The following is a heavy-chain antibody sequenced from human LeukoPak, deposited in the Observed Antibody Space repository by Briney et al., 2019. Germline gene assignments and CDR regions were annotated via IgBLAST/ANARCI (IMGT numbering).Heavy chain of an antibody. V-gene: IGHV3-21*01. D-gene: IGHD1-26*01. CDR3: ATLMWELPGY. Sequence: GGSLRLSCAASGFIFSSYSMNWVRQAPGKELEWVSSISSSSSYIYYADSVKGRFTISRDNAKNSLYLQMNSLRAEDTAVYYCATLMWELPGYWGQGTLVTVSS. CDR2: ISSSSSYI. CDR1: GFIFSSYS. J-gene: IGHJ4*02.